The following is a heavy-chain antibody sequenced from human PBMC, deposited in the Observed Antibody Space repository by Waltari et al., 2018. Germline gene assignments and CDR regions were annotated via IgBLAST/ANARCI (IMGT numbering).Heavy chain of an antibody. CDR3: ARAVTGTSNYDH. V-gene: IGHV4-30-4*08. Sequence: QVQLQESGPGLVMPSQTLSLTCSVSGGSVNNADSHWSWIRQPPAKGLEGIGYISYSAGTSYNPSLKSRVTISIDTSTNQFSLKLDSVTAADTAVYFCARAVTGTSNYDHWGQGTLVTVSS. D-gene: IGHD7-27*01. CDR1: GGSVNNADSH. J-gene: IGHJ4*02. CDR2: ISYSAGT.